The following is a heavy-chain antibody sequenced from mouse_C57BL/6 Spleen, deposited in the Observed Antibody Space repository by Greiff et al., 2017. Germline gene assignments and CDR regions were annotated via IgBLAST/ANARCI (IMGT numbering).Heavy chain of an antibody. CDR3: ARHEEGIYYGNSWFAY. V-gene: IGHV1-62-2*01. J-gene: IGHJ3*01. CDR2: FYPGSGSI. CDR1: GYTFTEYT. D-gene: IGHD2-1*01. Sequence: QVQLKESGAELVKPGASVKLSCKASGYTFTEYTIHWVKQRSGQGLEWIGWFYPGSGSIKYNEKFKDKATLTADKSSSTVYMELSRLTSEDSAVYFCARHEEGIYYGNSWFAYWGQGTLVTVSA.